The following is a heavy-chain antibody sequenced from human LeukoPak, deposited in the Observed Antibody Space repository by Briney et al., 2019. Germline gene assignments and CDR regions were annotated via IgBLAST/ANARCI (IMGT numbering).Heavy chain of an antibody. D-gene: IGHD3-10*01. CDR1: GYSFTSYW. V-gene: IGHV5-51*01. Sequence: GESLKISCKGSGYSFTSYWIGWVRQMPGKGLEWMGIIYPGDSDTSYSPSFQGQVTISADKSISTAYLQWSSLKASDTAMYYCARQARITMVRGVILTPFDYWGQGTLVTVSS. CDR2: IYPGDSDT. CDR3: ARQARITMVRGVILTPFDY. J-gene: IGHJ4*02.